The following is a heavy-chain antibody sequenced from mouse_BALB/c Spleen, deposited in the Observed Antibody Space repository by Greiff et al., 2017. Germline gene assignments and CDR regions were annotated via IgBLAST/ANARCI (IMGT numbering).Heavy chain of an antibody. Sequence: DVQLQESGPSLVKPSQTLSLTCSVTGDSITSGYWNWIRKFPGNKLEYMGYISYSGSTYYNPSLKSRISITRDTSKNQYYLQLNSVTTEDTATYYCARWATTVVAPYAMDYWGQGTSVTVSS. CDR2: ISYSGST. J-gene: IGHJ4*01. CDR1: GDSITSGY. D-gene: IGHD1-1*01. V-gene: IGHV3-8*02. CDR3: ARWATTVVAPYAMDY.